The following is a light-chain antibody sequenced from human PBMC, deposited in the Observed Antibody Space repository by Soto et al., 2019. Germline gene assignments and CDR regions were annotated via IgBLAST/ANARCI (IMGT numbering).Light chain of an antibody. CDR1: SSDVGGYNY. CDR2: EVS. J-gene: IGLJ2*01. CDR3: SSYTSSSTHVV. V-gene: IGLV2-14*01. Sequence: QSALTQPASVSGSPGQSITISCTGTSSDVGGYNYVSWYQQHPGKAPKLMIYEVSNRHSGVSNRFSGSKSGNTASLTISGLQAEDEAEYYCSSYTSSSTHVVFGGGTKLTVL.